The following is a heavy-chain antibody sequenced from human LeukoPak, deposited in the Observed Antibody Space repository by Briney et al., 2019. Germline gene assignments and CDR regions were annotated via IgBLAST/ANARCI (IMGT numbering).Heavy chain of an antibody. Sequence: GGSLRLSCAASGFTFSSYAMSWVRQAPGKGLEWVSAISGSGGSTYYADSVKGRFTISRDNSKNTLYLQMNSLRAEDTAVYYCARSLGRYQLLLGDWFDPWGQGTLVTVSS. V-gene: IGHV3-23*01. CDR1: GFTFSSYA. J-gene: IGHJ5*02. CDR3: ARSLGRYQLLLGDWFDP. D-gene: IGHD2-2*01. CDR2: ISGSGGST.